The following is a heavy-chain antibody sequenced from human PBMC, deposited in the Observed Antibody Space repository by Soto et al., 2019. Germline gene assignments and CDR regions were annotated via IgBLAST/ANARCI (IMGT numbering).Heavy chain of an antibody. Sequence: QVQLQESGPGLVKPSQTLSLTCTVSGGSISSGDYYWSWIRQPPGKGLEWIGYIYDSGRTYYNSSLKSRVNITLDTSKNQFSLTLTSVTAAATAVYSCARDNGVGPWGQGTLVTVSS. V-gene: IGHV4-30-4*01. D-gene: IGHD2-8*01. J-gene: IGHJ5*02. CDR3: ARDNGVGP. CDR1: GGSISSGDYY. CDR2: IYDSGRT.